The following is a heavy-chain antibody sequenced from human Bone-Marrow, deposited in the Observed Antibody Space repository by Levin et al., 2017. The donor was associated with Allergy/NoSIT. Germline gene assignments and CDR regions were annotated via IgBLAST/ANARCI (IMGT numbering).Heavy chain of an antibody. CDR1: DGSISDYY. CDR2: IYDRGST. J-gene: IGHJ4*02. CDR3: ARLATIFGVLRPYFDY. D-gene: IGHD3-3*01. Sequence: PSETLSLTCTVSDGSISDYYWSWIRQPPGRGLEWIGFIYDRGSTNYNPSLKSRVTISLDTSKNQFSLQLSSVTAADTAVYYCARLATIFGVLRPYFDYWGQGALVTVSS. V-gene: IGHV4-59*01.